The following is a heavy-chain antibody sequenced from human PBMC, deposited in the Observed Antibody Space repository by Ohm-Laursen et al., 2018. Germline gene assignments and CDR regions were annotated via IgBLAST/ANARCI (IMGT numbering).Heavy chain of an antibody. J-gene: IGHJ5*02. Sequence: TLSLTCAVSGGSISSYYWSWIRQPPGKALEWLARIDWDDDKYYSTSLKTRLTISKDTSKNQVVLTMTNMDPVDTATYYCARFRIGDSWFDPWGQGTLVTVSS. D-gene: IGHD2-15*01. CDR1: GGSISSYY. CDR3: ARFRIGDSWFDP. V-gene: IGHV2-70*11. CDR2: IDWDDDK.